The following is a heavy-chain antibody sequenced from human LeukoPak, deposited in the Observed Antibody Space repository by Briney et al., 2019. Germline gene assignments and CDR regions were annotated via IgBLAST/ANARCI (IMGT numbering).Heavy chain of an antibody. V-gene: IGHV3-15*01. J-gene: IGHJ4*02. D-gene: IGHD3-10*01. CDR1: GFTFSNAW. CDR3: TADPRYYYGSGSPSPRIDF. Sequence: GGSLRLTCAASGFTFSNAWMSWVRQAPGKGLEWVGRIKSKTDGGTTDYAAPVKGRFTISRDDSKNTLYLQMNSLKTEDTAVYYCTADPRYYYGSGSPSPRIDFWGQGTLVTVSS. CDR2: IKSKTDGGTT.